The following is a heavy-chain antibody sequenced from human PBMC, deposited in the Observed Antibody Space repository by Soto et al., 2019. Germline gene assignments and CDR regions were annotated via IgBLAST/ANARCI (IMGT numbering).Heavy chain of an antibody. D-gene: IGHD1-20*01. CDR2: ISYDGSNK. Sequence: GGSLRLSCAASGFTFSSYGMHWVRQAPGKGLEWVAVISYDGSNKYYADSVKGRFTISRDNSKNTLYLQMNSLRAEDTAVYYCAKDLVTGIGGGDYWGQGTLVTVSS. V-gene: IGHV3-30*18. J-gene: IGHJ4*02. CDR3: AKDLVTGIGGGDY. CDR1: GFTFSSYG.